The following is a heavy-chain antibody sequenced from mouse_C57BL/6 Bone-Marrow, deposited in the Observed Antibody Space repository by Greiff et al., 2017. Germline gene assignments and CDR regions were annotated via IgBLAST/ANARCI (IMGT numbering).Heavy chain of an antibody. CDR1: GFSLTSYG. D-gene: IGHD1-1*01. Sequence: QVQLKESGPGLVAPSQSLSITCTVSGFSLTSYGVSWVRQPPGKGLEWLGVIWGDGSTNYHSALISRLSISKDNSKSRVFVKLNSLHTDDTATYYSAKWGATTVVATRWYFDVWGTGTTVTVSS. J-gene: IGHJ1*03. CDR3: AKWGATTVVATRWYFDV. CDR2: IWGDGST. V-gene: IGHV2-3*01.